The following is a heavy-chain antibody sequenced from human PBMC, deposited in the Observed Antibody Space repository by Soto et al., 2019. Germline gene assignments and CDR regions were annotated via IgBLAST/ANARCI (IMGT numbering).Heavy chain of an antibody. J-gene: IGHJ3*02. V-gene: IGHV3-53*01. Sequence: GGSLRLSCAVSGFSVSDNYMSWVRQAPGKGLEWVSVIYRGDATHYADSVEGRFTISRDNSKNTVYLQMNNLRAEDTAVYYCARDRSDSSRADSFDIWGPGTMVTVSS. CDR2: IYRGDAT. D-gene: IGHD6-6*01. CDR3: ARDRSDSSRADSFDI. CDR1: GFSVSDNY.